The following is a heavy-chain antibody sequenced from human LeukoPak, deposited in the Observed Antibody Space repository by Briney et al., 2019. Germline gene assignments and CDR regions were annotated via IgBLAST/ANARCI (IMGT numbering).Heavy chain of an antibody. CDR2: IYYSGTT. CDR3: ARDGYSGYGPNIYFDY. D-gene: IGHD5-12*01. Sequence: SETLTLTCTVSGASIGSYYWNWIRQPPGKGLQWIGHIYYSGTTNYNPSLNSRVTISIYTSKNQFSLELSSVTAADTAVYYCARDGYSGYGPNIYFDYWGQGTLVTVSS. J-gene: IGHJ4*02. CDR1: GASIGSYY. V-gene: IGHV4-59*01.